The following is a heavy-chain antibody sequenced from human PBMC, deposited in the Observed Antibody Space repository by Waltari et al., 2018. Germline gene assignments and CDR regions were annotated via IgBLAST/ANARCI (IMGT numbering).Heavy chain of an antibody. CDR3: TRLSEVLRFLEWFPEGAYFQH. D-gene: IGHD3-3*01. CDR2: IYHSGRT. CDR1: GYSISSGYY. J-gene: IGHJ1*01. V-gene: IGHV4-38-2*01. Sequence: QVQLQESGPGLVKPSETPSLTCAVSGYSISSGYYWGWIRQPPGEGLEWIGSIYHSGRTYSNPSLKSRVTISVDTSKNQFSLKLSSVTAADTAVYYCTRLSEVLRFLEWFPEGAYFQHWGQGTLVTVSS.